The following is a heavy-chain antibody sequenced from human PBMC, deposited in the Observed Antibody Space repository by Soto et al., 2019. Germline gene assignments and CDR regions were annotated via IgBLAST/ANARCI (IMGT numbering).Heavy chain of an antibody. CDR2: IIPIFGTT. D-gene: IGHD5-12*01. V-gene: IGHV1-69*01. CDR1: GGTFGSNG. Sequence: QVQLVQSGAEVKKPGSSVKVSCKASGGTFGSNGITWARQAPGQGIEWMGGIIPIFGTTNYAQKFQGSVTITADESTSTAYVELSSLRSEETAVYYCARGTAYSGSALHYKYYYGMDVWGQGTTVTVSS. J-gene: IGHJ6*02. CDR3: ARGTAYSGSALHYKYYYGMDV.